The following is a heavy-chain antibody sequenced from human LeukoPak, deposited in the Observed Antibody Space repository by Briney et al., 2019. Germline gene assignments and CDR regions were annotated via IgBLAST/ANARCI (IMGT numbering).Heavy chain of an antibody. D-gene: IGHD2-15*01. CDR3: SRDWAVLKSSLFLDY. J-gene: IGHJ4*02. V-gene: IGHV3-11*01. CDR1: GFTFSDYY. CDR2: IGRSGTTI. Sequence: GGSLRLSCAASGFTFSDYYMSWIRQVPGKGLEWVSYIGRSGTTIHYADSVKGRFTISWDNAKKSLYLQMNSLKTEDTAVYYCSRDWAVLKSSLFLDYWGQGTLVTVSP.